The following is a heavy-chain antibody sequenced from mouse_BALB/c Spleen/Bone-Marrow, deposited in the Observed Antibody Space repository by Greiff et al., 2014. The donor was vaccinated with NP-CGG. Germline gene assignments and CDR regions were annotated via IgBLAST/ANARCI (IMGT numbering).Heavy chain of an antibody. D-gene: IGHD1-1*01. CDR2: ISSGGSYT. Sequence: EVQVVESGGDLVKPGGSLKLSCAASGFTFSNYGMSWVRQTPDKSLEWVATISSGGSYTYYPDSLKGRFTISRDNAKNTLYLQMSSLKSEDTAMYYCASPHYYNSSPWWYFDVWGAGTTVTVSS. J-gene: IGHJ1*01. CDR3: ASPHYYNSSPWWYFDV. V-gene: IGHV5-6*01. CDR1: GFTFSNYG.